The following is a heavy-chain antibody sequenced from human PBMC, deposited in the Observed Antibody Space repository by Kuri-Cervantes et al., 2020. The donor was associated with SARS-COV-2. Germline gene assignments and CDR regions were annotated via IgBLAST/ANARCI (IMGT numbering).Heavy chain of an antibody. J-gene: IGHJ6*03. Sequence: ASVKVSCKASGYTFTGYYMHWVRQAPGQGLEWTGWINPNSGGTNYAQKFQGRVTMTRDTSISTAYMELSRLRSDDTAVYYCARGASPPDYYYYMDVWGKGTTVTVSS. CDR2: INPNSGGT. V-gene: IGHV1-2*02. CDR1: GYTFTGYY. CDR3: ARGASPPDYYYYMDV.